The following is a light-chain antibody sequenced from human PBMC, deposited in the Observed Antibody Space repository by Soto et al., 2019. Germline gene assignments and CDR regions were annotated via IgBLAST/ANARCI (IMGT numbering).Light chain of an antibody. J-gene: IGLJ2*01. CDR1: SSNIGAGYD. CDR3: QSYDSSLGVV. Sequence: QSVLTQPPSVSGARGQRVTISCTGSSSNIGAGYDVHGYQQLPGTAPKLLIYGNSNRPSGVPDRFSGSKSGTSASLAITGLQAEDEADYYCQSYDSSLGVVFGGGTKLTVL. CDR2: GNS. V-gene: IGLV1-40*01.